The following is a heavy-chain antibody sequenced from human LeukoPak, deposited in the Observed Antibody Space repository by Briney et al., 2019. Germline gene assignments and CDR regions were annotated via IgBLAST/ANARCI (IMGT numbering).Heavy chain of an antibody. D-gene: IGHD3-9*01. CDR3: ARSAGLRYFAPQDY. CDR1: GYTFTSYG. J-gene: IGHJ4*02. Sequence: ASVKVSCKASGYTFTSYGISWARQAPGQGLEWMGWISAYNGNTNYAQKLQGRVTMTTDTSTSTAYMELRSLRSDDTAVYYCARSAGLRYFAPQDYWGQGTLVTVSS. CDR2: ISAYNGNT. V-gene: IGHV1-18*01.